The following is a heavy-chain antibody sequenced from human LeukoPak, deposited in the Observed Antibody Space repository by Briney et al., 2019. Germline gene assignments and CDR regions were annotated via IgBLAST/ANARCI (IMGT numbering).Heavy chain of an antibody. CDR1: GGSISSGGYY. Sequence: SETLSLTCTVSGGSISSGGYYWSWIRQHPGKGLEWIGYIYYSGSTYYNPSLKSRVTISVDTSKNQFSLKLSSVTAADTAVYYCARQAYCGGDCYSGFGPWGQGTLVTVSS. J-gene: IGHJ5*02. CDR3: ARQAYCGGDCYSGFGP. D-gene: IGHD2-21*02. V-gene: IGHV4-31*03. CDR2: IYYSGST.